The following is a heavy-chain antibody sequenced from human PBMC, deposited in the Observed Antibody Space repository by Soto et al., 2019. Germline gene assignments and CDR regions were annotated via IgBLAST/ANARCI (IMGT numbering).Heavy chain of an antibody. CDR3: ARRGTPDNIMRGHFDS. CDR2: IYYSGST. Sequence: SETLTVTCTDSGGSISSSSSYWGWIRQPPGKGLEWIGSIYYSGSTYYNPSLKSRVNILQDTSKNQFSLILTSMTAADTAVYYCARRGTPDNIMRGHFDSWGQGTLVTVSS. CDR1: GGSISSSSSY. J-gene: IGHJ4*02. D-gene: IGHD3-16*01. V-gene: IGHV4-39*01.